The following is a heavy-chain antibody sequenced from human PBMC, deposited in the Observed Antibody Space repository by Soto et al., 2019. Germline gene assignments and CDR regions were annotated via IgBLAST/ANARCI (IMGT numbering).Heavy chain of an antibody. J-gene: IGHJ4*02. D-gene: IGHD3-22*01. CDR2: ISYDGSNK. CDR3: ARDVYDSSGYTRGY. Sequence: QVQLVDSGGGVVQPGRSLRLSCAASGFTFSSYAMHWVRQAPGKGLEWVAVISYDGSNKYYADSVKGRFTISRDNSKNTLYLQMNSLRAEDTAVYYCARDVYDSSGYTRGYWGQGTLVTVSS. CDR1: GFTFSSYA. V-gene: IGHV3-30-3*01.